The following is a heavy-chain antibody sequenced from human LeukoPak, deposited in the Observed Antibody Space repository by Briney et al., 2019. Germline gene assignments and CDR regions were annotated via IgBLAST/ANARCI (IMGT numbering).Heavy chain of an antibody. Sequence: GGSLRLSCAASGFTFSSYSMNWVRQAPGKGLEWVSYISSSSSTIYYADSVKGRFTISRDNAKNSLYLQMNSLRAEDTAVYYCARVGEYDVLLWFGEKKGAFDIWGQGTMVTVSS. CDR1: GFTFSSYS. V-gene: IGHV3-48*01. J-gene: IGHJ3*02. CDR2: ISSSSSTI. CDR3: ARVGEYDVLLWFGEKKGAFDI. D-gene: IGHD3-10*01.